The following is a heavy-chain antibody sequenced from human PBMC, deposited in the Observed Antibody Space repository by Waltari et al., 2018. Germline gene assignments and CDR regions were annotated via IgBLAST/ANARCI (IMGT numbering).Heavy chain of an antibody. J-gene: IGHJ4*02. CDR3: AKVRAPWGLFDY. Sequence: QVQLVESGGGVVQPGGSLRLSCAAAGFTFSSYGMPLVRQAPGKGLEWVAFIRYDGSNKYYADSVKGRFTISRDNSKNTLYLQMNSLRAEDTAVYYCAKVRAPWGLFDYWGQGTLVTVSS. D-gene: IGHD7-27*01. V-gene: IGHV3-30*02. CDR2: IRYDGSNK. CDR1: GFTFSSYG.